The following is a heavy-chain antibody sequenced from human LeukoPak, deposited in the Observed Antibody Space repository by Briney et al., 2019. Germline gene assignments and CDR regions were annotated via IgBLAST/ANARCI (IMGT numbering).Heavy chain of an antibody. CDR3: AKRKSSPYWYFDL. Sequence: GGPLRLSCAASGFTFSSYAMSWVRQAPGKGLEWVSAISGSGGSTYYADSVKGRFTISRDNSKNTLYLQMNSLRAEDTAVYYCAKRKSSPYWYFDLWGRGTLVTVSS. CDR1: GFTFSSYA. CDR2: ISGSGGST. V-gene: IGHV3-23*01. J-gene: IGHJ2*01.